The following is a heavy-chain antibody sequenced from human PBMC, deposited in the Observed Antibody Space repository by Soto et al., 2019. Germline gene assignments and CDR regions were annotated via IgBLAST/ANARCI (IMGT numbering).Heavy chain of an antibody. CDR1: GYRFTSEW. CDR2: IFPGDFDT. V-gene: IGHV5-51*01. Sequence: GESLKISCKGSGYRFTSEWLGWVRQMPGKGLEWIGIIFPGDFDTRYRPPFQGQVIISADKSISTAYLQWNSLKASDTAMYFCARLDDGYSAYWGRGTQVTLSS. CDR3: ARLDDGYSAY. J-gene: IGHJ4*02. D-gene: IGHD2-21*01.